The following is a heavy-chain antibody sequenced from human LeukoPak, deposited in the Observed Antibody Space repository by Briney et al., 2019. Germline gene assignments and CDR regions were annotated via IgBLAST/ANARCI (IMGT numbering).Heavy chain of an antibody. V-gene: IGHV3-23*01. CDR1: GFTFSSYA. Sequence: GGSLRLSCAASGFTFSSYAMSRVRQAPGKGLEWVSAISGSGGSTYYADSVKGRFTISRDNSKNTLYLQMNSLRAEDTAVYYCAKDSLASQLERPAFFDYWGQGTLVTVSS. D-gene: IGHD1-1*01. CDR2: ISGSGGST. CDR3: AKDSLASQLERPAFFDY. J-gene: IGHJ4*02.